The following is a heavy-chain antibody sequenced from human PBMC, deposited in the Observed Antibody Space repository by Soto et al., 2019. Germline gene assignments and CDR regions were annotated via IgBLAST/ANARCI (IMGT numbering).Heavy chain of an antibody. CDR2: TYYRSKWYN. J-gene: IGHJ6*02. Sequence: QVQLQQSGPGLVKPSQTLSLTCAISGDSVSSNSAAWNWIRQSPSRGLDWLGRTYYRSKWYNDYAVSVKIRTAITPDTSKNPCPLQLNSVTPEDTAVYYCARLYSIDSGMDVWGQGTTVTVSS. V-gene: IGHV6-1*01. D-gene: IGHD6-13*01. CDR1: GDSVSSNSAA. CDR3: ARLYSIDSGMDV.